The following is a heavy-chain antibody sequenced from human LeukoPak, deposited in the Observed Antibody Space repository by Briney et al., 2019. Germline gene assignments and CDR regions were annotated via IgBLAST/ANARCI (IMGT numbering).Heavy chain of an antibody. J-gene: IGHJ5*02. D-gene: IGHD4-17*01. CDR3: TRDTGTTGEVKFDP. CDR2: IHYSGST. Sequence: SETLSLTCTVSGGSISSSNYYWGWIRQPPGKGLEWIGSIHYSGSTYYNPSLESRVTMSVDTSKSQFSLNLMSVTAADTAVYYCTRDTGTTGEVKFDPWGQGTLVTVSS. CDR1: GGSISSSNYY. V-gene: IGHV4-39*07.